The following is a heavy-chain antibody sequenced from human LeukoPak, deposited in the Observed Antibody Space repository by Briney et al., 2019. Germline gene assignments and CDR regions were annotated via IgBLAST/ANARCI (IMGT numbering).Heavy chain of an antibody. CDR1: GGSISSYY. Sequence: SETLSLTCTVSGGSISSYYWSWMRQPPGKGLEWIGEINHSGSTNYNPSLKSRVTISVDTSKNQFSLKLSSVTAADTAVYYCARHSTFFGVVIIKGRVRGPFDYWGQGTLVTVSS. D-gene: IGHD3-3*01. J-gene: IGHJ4*02. V-gene: IGHV4-34*01. CDR2: INHSGST. CDR3: ARHSTFFGVVIIKGRVRGPFDY.